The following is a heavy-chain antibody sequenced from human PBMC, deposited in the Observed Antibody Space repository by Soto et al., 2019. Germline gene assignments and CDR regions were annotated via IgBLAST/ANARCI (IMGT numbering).Heavy chain of an antibody. V-gene: IGHV1-18*01. Sequence: ASVKVSCKASGYTFTSYGISWVRQAPGQGLEWMGWISAYNGNTNYAQKLQGRVTMTTDTSTSTAYMELRSLRPDDTAVYYCARDGKYQLLAGYYYYGMDVWGQGTTVTVSS. J-gene: IGHJ6*02. CDR3: ARDGKYQLLAGYYYYGMDV. CDR2: ISAYNGNT. CDR1: GYTFTSYG. D-gene: IGHD2-2*01.